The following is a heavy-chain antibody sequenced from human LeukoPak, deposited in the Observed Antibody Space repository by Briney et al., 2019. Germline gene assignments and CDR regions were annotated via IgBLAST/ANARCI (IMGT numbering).Heavy chain of an antibody. CDR1: GFTFSSYW. J-gene: IGHJ4*02. Sequence: PGGSLRLSCAASGFTFSSYWKSWVRQAPGKGLECVANIKQDGSEKYYVDSVKGRFTISRDNSKNSLYLQMNSLRTEDTALYYCAKGKNTGSYLSHVDYWGQGTLVTVSS. D-gene: IGHD3-10*01. CDR3: AKGKNTGSYLSHVDY. V-gene: IGHV3-7*03. CDR2: IKQDGSEK.